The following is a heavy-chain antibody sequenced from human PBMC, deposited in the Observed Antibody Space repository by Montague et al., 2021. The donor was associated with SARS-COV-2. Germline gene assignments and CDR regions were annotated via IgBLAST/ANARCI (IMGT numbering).Heavy chain of an antibody. J-gene: IGHJ4*02. CDR3: AREVWKTYYFDY. CDR1: GFDFSSYA. D-gene: IGHD1-1*01. V-gene: IGHV3-30-3*01. CDR2: IADDGGIK. Sequence: SLRLSCAAFGFDFSSYAIHWVRRAPGKGLEWVADIADDGGIKHYGHSVKGRFTISRDNSRNTVYLQVNSLRPEDTALYQCAREVWKTYYFDYWGQGTLVTVSS.